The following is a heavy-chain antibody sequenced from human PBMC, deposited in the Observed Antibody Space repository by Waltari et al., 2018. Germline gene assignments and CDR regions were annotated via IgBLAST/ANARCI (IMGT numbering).Heavy chain of an antibody. V-gene: IGHV1-69*01. J-gene: IGHJ4*02. D-gene: IGHD1-26*01. Sequence: QVQLVQSGAEVKKPGSSVKVSCKASGGTFSSYAISWVRQAPGQGLEWMGGIIPIFGTANYAQKFQGRVTITADESTSTAYMELSSLRSEDTAVYCCARECRVSYDASGGYFDYWGQGTLVTVSS. CDR2: IIPIFGTA. CDR3: ARECRVSYDASGGYFDY. CDR1: GGTFSSYA.